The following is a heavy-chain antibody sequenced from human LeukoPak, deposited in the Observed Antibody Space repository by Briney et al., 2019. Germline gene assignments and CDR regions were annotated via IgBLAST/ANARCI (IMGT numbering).Heavy chain of an antibody. V-gene: IGHV3-23*01. CDR3: AKCLAVAGTTLDY. J-gene: IGHJ4*02. CDR2: ISGSGGST. D-gene: IGHD6-19*01. Sequence: PGGSLRLSCAASGFTFSSYAMSWVRQAPGKGLEWVSAISGSGGSTYYADSVKGRFTISRDNSKNTLYPQMNSLRAEDTAVYYCAKCLAVAGTTLDYWGQGTLVTVSS. CDR1: GFTFSSYA.